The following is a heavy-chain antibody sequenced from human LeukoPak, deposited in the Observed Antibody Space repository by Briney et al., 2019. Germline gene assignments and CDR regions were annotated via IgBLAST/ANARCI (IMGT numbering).Heavy chain of an antibody. CDR3: ARGGYYDSSGYSVDAFDI. J-gene: IGHJ3*02. Sequence: SETLSLTCAVYVGSFSGYYWSWIRQPPGKGLEWIRESNHSGSTNYNPSLKSRVTISVDTSKNQFSLKLCSVTAADTAVYYCARGGYYDSSGYSVDAFDIWGQGTMVTVSS. V-gene: IGHV4-34*01. D-gene: IGHD3-22*01. CDR2: SNHSGST. CDR1: VGSFSGYY.